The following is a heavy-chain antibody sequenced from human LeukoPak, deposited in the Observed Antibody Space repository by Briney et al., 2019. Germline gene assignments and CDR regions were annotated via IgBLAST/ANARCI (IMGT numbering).Heavy chain of an antibody. V-gene: IGHV3-9*01. Sequence: GGSLRLSCAASGFTFDDYAMHWVRQAPGKGLEWVSGISWNSGSIGYADSVKGRFTISRDNAKNSLYLQMNSLRAEDTALYYCAKTYGDYDFWSGYGRDYYFDYWGQGTLVTVSS. CDR1: GFTFDDYA. CDR3: AKTYGDYDFWSGYGRDYYFDY. CDR2: ISWNSGSI. J-gene: IGHJ4*02. D-gene: IGHD3-3*01.